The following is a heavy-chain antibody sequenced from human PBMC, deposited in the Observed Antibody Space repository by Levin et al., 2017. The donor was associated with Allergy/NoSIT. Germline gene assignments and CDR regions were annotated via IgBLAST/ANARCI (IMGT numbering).Heavy chain of an antibody. CDR1: GGSISSYY. CDR3: ARDLSWEAPYYGYGMDV. J-gene: IGHJ6*02. D-gene: IGHD6-13*01. Sequence: GSLRLSCTVSGGSISSYYWSWIRQPAGKGLEWIGRIYTSGSTNYNPSLKSRVTMSVDTSKNQFSLKLSSVTAADTAVYYCARDLSWEAPYYGYGMDVWGQGTTVTVSS. CDR2: IYTSGST. V-gene: IGHV4-4*07.